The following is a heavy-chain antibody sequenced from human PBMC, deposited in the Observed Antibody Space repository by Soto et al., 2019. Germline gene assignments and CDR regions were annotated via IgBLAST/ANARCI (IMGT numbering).Heavy chain of an antibody. J-gene: IGHJ6*02. V-gene: IGHV3-30*18. CDR3: AKGRPKGAAHTLYGMDV. Sequence: QVHLVGSGGGVVQPGRSLRLSCAASGFTFSSFGMHWVRQAPGKGLEWVAVISYDGSNKYYADSVKGRFTISRDNSKNTLYLQMNSLRAEDTAVYYCAKGRPKGAAHTLYGMDVWGQGTTVTVSS. CDR2: ISYDGSNK. CDR1: GFTFSSFG. D-gene: IGHD6-13*01.